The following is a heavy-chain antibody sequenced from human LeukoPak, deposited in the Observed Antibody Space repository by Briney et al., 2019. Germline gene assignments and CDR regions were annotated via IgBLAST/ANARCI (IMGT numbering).Heavy chain of an antibody. V-gene: IGHV3-30*03. Sequence: GGSLRLSCAASGFTFNTYAMSWVRQAPGKGLEWVAVISYDESNKYYADSVKGRFTISRDNSKNTLYLQMNSLRAEDTAVYYCARGRITMVRGGRYYYYYMDVWGKGTTVTISS. CDR3: ARGRITMVRGGRYYYYYMDV. CDR1: GFTFNTYA. J-gene: IGHJ6*03. D-gene: IGHD3-10*01. CDR2: ISYDESNK.